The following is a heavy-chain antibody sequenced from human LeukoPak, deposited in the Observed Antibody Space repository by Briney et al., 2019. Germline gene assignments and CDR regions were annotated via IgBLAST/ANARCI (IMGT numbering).Heavy chain of an antibody. CDR3: ARRTNLDYDILTGYYNPRYFDY. J-gene: IGHJ4*02. CDR1: GFTFSSYW. CDR2: IKQDGSEK. D-gene: IGHD3-9*01. V-gene: IGHV3-7*01. Sequence: GGSLRLSCAASGFTFSSYWMSWVRQAPGKGVEWVANIKQDGSEKYYVDSVKGRFTISRDNAKNSLYLQMNSLRAEDTAVYYCARRTNLDYDILTGYYNPRYFDYWGQGTLVTVSS.